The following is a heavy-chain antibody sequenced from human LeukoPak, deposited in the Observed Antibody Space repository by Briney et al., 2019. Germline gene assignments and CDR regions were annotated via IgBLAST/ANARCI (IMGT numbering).Heavy chain of an antibody. Sequence: ASVKVSCKASGGIFSSYAISWVRQAPGQGLEWMGRIIPIFGTANYAQKFQGRVTITADKSTSTAYMELSSLRSEDTAVYYCARVLEYEYYYMDVWGKGTTVTVSS. V-gene: IGHV1-69*06. CDR3: ARVLEYEYYYMDV. CDR2: IIPIFGTA. CDR1: GGIFSSYA. D-gene: IGHD2-8*01. J-gene: IGHJ6*03.